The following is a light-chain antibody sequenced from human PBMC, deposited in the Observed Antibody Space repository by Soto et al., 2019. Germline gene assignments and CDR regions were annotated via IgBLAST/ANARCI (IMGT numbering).Light chain of an antibody. V-gene: IGKV3D-20*02. CDR2: DAS. Sequence: EIVLTQSPGTLSLSPGERATLSCRASQSVSSSYLVWYQQKPGQAPRLLIYDASNRATGIPARFSGSGSGTDFTLTISSLEPEDFAVYYCHQRQYWPPITFGQGTRLEIK. CDR1: QSVSSSY. CDR3: HQRQYWPPIT. J-gene: IGKJ5*01.